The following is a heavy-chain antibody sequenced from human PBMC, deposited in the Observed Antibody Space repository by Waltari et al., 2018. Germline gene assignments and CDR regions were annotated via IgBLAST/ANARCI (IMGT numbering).Heavy chain of an antibody. D-gene: IGHD2-2*01. V-gene: IGHV1-2*02. CDR2: INPSFGNT. CDR3: ATYQLLHNYNSYYMDV. Sequence: QVQLVQSGAEVKKPGASVKVSCKASGYPFTGNYFHWVRQAPGQGLEWMGWINPSFGNTKYAEKFQGRVTMTRDTSINTAYMELTRLRSDDTAVYYCATYQLLHNYNSYYMDVWGNGTTVTVSS. CDR1: GYPFTGNY. J-gene: IGHJ6*03.